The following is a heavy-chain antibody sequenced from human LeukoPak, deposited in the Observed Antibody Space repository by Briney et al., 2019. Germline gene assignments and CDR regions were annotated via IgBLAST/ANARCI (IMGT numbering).Heavy chain of an antibody. V-gene: IGHV4-39*02. CDR2: IYYSGST. D-gene: IGHD6-13*01. CDR3: AREEAAGTSIDAFDI. CDR1: GGSISSSSYY. Sequence: SETLSLTCTVSGGSISSSSYYWGWIRQPPGKGLEWIGSIYYSGSTYYNPSLKSRVTISVDTSKNQFSLKLSSVTAADTAVYYCAREEAAGTSIDAFDIWGQGTMVTVSS. J-gene: IGHJ3*02.